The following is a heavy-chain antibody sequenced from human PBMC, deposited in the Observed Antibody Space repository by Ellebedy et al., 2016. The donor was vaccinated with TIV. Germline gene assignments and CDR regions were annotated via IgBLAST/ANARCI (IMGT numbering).Heavy chain of an antibody. J-gene: IGHJ6*02. Sequence: GESLKISCAASGFTVSGTYMNWVRQAPGKGLEWVSVMFSAGDTYYADSVKGRFTISRDSFENTIYLQMNSLRAEDTAVYHCARESYDTLTGTSYGMDVWGQGTTVTVSS. D-gene: IGHD3-9*01. CDR1: GFTVSGTY. CDR2: MFSAGDT. V-gene: IGHV3-66*01. CDR3: ARESYDTLTGTSYGMDV.